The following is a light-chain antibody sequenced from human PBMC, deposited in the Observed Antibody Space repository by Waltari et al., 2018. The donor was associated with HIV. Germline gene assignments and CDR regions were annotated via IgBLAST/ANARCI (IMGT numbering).Light chain of an antibody. J-gene: IGLJ3*02. CDR3: QSFDSSLGGWV. Sequence: QSVLTQPPSVSGAPGQRVTIPCTGSSSNIAAPSDVHWYQQFPGTAPKLLIYGNSNRPSGVPDRFSGSRSGTSSSLAISGLQAEDEAHYYCQSFDSSLGGWVFGGGTKLTVL. CDR2: GNS. CDR1: SSNIAAPSD. V-gene: IGLV1-40*01.